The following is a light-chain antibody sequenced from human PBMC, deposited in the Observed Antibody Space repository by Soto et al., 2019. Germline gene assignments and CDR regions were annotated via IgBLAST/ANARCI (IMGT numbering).Light chain of an antibody. CDR2: GAS. CDR3: QQYNNWPPIT. J-gene: IGKJ5*01. Sequence: EIMLTQSLGTLSLSPGERATLSCRASQSVSSNLAWYQQKPGQAPSLLIYGASTRATGIPARFSGSGSGTEFTLTISSLQSEDFAVYYCQQYNNWPPITFGQGRLLEVK. V-gene: IGKV3-15*01. CDR1: QSVSSN.